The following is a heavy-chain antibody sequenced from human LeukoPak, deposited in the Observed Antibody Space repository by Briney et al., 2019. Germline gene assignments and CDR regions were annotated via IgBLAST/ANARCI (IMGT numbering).Heavy chain of an antibody. CDR2: ISSDGSRV. CDR1: GFTFSDYW. V-gene: IGHV3-74*01. J-gene: IGHJ6*03. D-gene: IGHD3-10*01. CDR3: ARIRFGESYAPKSYYYYYMDV. Sequence: PGGSLRLSCAASGFTFSDYWMHCVRQAPGKGLVWVSRISSDGSRVTYADSVKGRFTISRDNAKNSLYLQMNRLRVEDTAVYYCARIRFGESYAPKSYYYYYMDVWGIGTTVTISS.